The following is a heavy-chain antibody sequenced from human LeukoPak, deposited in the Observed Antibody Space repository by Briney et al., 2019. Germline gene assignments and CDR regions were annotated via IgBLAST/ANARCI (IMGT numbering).Heavy chain of an antibody. CDR1: GFTFSSYE. Sequence: PGRSLRLSCAASGFTFSSYEMNWVRHAPGKGLEWVSYISSSGSTIYYADSLNGRFTISRDNATNSLYLQMNSLRAEDTAVYYCAELGITMIGGVWGKGTTVTISS. V-gene: IGHV3-48*03. J-gene: IGHJ6*04. CDR3: AELGITMIGGV. D-gene: IGHD3-10*02. CDR2: ISSSGSTI.